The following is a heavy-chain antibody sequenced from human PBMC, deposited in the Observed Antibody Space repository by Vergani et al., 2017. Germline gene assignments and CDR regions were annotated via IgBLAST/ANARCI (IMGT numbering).Heavy chain of an antibody. CDR1: GGSISSYY. CDR2: IYYSGST. V-gene: IGHV4-59*12. Sequence: QVQLQESGPGLVKPSETLSLTCTVSGGSISSYYWSWIRQPPGKGLEWIGYIYYSGSTNYNPSLKSRVTISVDTSKNQFSLKLSSVTAADTAVYYCARVRNYDYYDMDVWGKGTTVTVSS. CDR3: ARVRNYDYYDMDV. J-gene: IGHJ6*03.